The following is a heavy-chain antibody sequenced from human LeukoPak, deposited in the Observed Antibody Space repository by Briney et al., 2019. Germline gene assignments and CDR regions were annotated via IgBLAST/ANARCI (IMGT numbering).Heavy chain of an antibody. V-gene: IGHV1-18*01. CDR2: IIAHNDTT. Sequence: ASVKVSCKASGYTFTSYGISWVRQAPGQGLEWMGWIIAHNDTTKYAQKLQGRATMTTDTSTSTAYMELRNLRSDDTAVYYCARGYYCSGGSCYSGCFDNWGQGTLVTVSS. D-gene: IGHD2-15*01. CDR3: ARGYYCSGGSCYSGCFDN. CDR1: GYTFTSYG. J-gene: IGHJ4*02.